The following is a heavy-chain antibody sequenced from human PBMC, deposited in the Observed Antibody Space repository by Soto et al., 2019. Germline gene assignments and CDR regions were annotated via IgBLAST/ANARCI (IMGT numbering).Heavy chain of an antibody. CDR3: AALWFGDTLNWFDP. CDR1: GFSLSTSGVG. D-gene: IGHD3-10*01. CDR2: IYWNDDK. J-gene: IGHJ5*02. V-gene: IGHV2-5*01. Sequence: SGPTLVNPTQTLTLTCTFSGFSLSTSGVGVGWIRQPPGKALEWLALIYWNDDKRYSPSLKSRLTITKDTSKNQVVLTMTNMDPVDTAPYYCAALWFGDTLNWFDPWGQGTLVTVSS.